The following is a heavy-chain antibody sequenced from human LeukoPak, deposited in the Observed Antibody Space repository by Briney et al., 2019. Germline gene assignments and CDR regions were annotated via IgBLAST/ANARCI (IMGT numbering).Heavy chain of an antibody. CDR3: ASDLVVPDAFDI. Sequence: GGSLRLSCAASEFTVSNNYMSWVRQAPGKGLEWVSVIYTGDSTYYADSVKGRFTISRDNSKNTLYLQMNSLRAEDMAVYYCASDLVVPDAFDIWGQGTMVTVSS. J-gene: IGHJ3*02. CDR2: IYTGDST. D-gene: IGHD2-2*01. CDR1: EFTVSNNY. V-gene: IGHV3-53*01.